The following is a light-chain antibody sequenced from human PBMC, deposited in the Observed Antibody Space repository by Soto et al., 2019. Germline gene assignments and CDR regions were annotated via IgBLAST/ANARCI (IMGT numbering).Light chain of an antibody. J-gene: IGKJ4*01. CDR3: QQYNKAPTT. V-gene: IGKV1-27*01. CDR1: QRISDY. CDR2: AAS. Sequence: DAQMTQSPSSLSASVGDRVTITCRASQRISDYLAWYQQKPGEVPKLLIYAASSLQSGVSSRFSGSVSGTDFTLTIGSLLPEDVATYYCQQYNKAPTTFGGGTKVEIK.